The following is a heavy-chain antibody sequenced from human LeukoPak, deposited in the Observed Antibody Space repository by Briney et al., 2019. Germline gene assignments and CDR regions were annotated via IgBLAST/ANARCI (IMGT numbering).Heavy chain of an antibody. J-gene: IGHJ4*02. CDR2: IYTSGST. V-gene: IGHV4-4*07. CDR3: ARGNDFWGGFRTYYFDY. D-gene: IGHD3-3*01. Sequence: SETLSLTCTVSGGSISSYYWSWLRQPAGKGLEWLGRIYTSGSTNYNPSLKSRFTMSVDTSKNQFSLKLSSVTAADTAVYYCARGNDFWGGFRTYYFDYWGQGTLVTVSS. CDR1: GGSISSYY.